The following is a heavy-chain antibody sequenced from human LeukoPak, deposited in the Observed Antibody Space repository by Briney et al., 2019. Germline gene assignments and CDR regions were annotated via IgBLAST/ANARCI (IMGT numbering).Heavy chain of an antibody. J-gene: IGHJ3*02. Sequence: GGSLRLSCAASGFTFSSYGMHWVRQAPGKGLEWVAVISYDGSNKYYVDSVKGRFTISRDNSKNTLYLQMNSLRAEDTAVYYCAKDNHSGYTSYAFDIWGQGTMVTVSS. V-gene: IGHV3-30*18. CDR1: GFTFSSYG. CDR2: ISYDGSNK. D-gene: IGHD3-9*01. CDR3: AKDNHSGYTSYAFDI.